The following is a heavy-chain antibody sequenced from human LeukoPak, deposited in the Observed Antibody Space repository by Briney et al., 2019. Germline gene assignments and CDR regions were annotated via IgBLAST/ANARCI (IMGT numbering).Heavy chain of an antibody. D-gene: IGHD6-19*01. Sequence: GGSLRLSRAASGFTFDDYTMHWVRQAPGKGLEWVSLISWDGGSTYYADSVKGRFTISRDNSKNSLYLQMNSLRAEDTALYYCAKSGGSVMGQWLTIDYWGQGTLVTVSS. J-gene: IGHJ4*02. CDR2: ISWDGGST. CDR3: AKSGGSVMGQWLTIDY. V-gene: IGHV3-43D*03. CDR1: GFTFDDYT.